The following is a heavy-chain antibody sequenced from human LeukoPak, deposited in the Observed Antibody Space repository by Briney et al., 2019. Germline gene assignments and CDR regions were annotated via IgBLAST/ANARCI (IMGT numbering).Heavy chain of an antibody. J-gene: IGHJ4*02. D-gene: IGHD6-19*01. V-gene: IGHV3-53*01. CDR1: GFTVSSNY. Sequence: GGSLRLSCAASGFTVSSNYMSWVRQAPGKGLEWVSVIYSGGSTYYADSVKGRFTISRDNSKNTLYLQMNSLRAEDTAVYYCAKTTTGYSSGRYPGWPADSWGQGALVTVSS. CDR2: IYSGGST. CDR3: AKTTTGYSSGRYPGWPADS.